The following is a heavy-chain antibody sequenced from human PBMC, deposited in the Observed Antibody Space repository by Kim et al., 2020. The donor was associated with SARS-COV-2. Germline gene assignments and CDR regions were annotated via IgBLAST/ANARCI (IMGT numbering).Heavy chain of an antibody. Sequence: GGSLRLSCAASGINFKGDWMTWVRQAPGKGLEWVARIKTKSEGGTIDYAAPVKGRFTISRDDSKDMLYLQLTSLTMEDTAVYHCATPALVRGVRGVWGQG. CDR2: IKTKSEGGTI. J-gene: IGHJ1*01. CDR1: GINFKGDW. V-gene: IGHV3-15*05. D-gene: IGHD3-10*01. CDR3: ATPALVRGVRGV.